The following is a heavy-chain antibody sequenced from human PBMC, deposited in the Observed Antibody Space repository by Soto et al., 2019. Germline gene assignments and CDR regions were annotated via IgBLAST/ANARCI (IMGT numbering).Heavy chain of an antibody. CDR2: ISYSGST. Sequence: QVQLQESGPGLVKPSQTLSLTCTVSGASITTGGYYWTWIRQHPGKGLEWIGYISYSGSTYYNPSLESRVTISVDTSKNQFSLKLSSVTAADTAGYYCARGLSVSLFDNWGQGTLVTVSS. CDR3: ARGLSVSLFDN. D-gene: IGHD2-8*01. J-gene: IGHJ4*02. CDR1: GASITTGGYY. V-gene: IGHV4-31*03.